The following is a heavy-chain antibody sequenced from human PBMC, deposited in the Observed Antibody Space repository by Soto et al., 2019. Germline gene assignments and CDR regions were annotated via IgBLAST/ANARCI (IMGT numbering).Heavy chain of an antibody. Sequence: LRLSCAASAFTFSNAWLSSVRQAPGKGLEWVGRIKSKTDGGTTDYAAPVKGRFTISRDDSKNTLYLQMNSLKTEDTAVYYCTTGQWQYYYYGMDVWGQGTTVTVSS. CDR1: AFTFSNAW. D-gene: IGHD6-19*01. CDR3: TTGQWQYYYYGMDV. CDR2: IKSKTDGGTT. V-gene: IGHV3-15*01. J-gene: IGHJ6*02.